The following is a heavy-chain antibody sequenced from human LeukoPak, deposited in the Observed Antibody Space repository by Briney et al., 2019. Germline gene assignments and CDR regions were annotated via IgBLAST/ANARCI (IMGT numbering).Heavy chain of an antibody. D-gene: IGHD2-21*02. Sequence: ASVTVSFTASVYTFTCYYMHWVRQAPGQGLEWMGWINPNSGGTNYAQKFQGRVIMTRDTSISTAYMELSRLGSDDTAVYYCARGGSTDSIHSCGGNCYFLDYWGQGTLVSVSS. CDR3: ARGGSTDSIHSCGGNCYFLDY. V-gene: IGHV1-2*02. CDR2: INPNSGGT. J-gene: IGHJ4*02. CDR1: VYTFTCYY.